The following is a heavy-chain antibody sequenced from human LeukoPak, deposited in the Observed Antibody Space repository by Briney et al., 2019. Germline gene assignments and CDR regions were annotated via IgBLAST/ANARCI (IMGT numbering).Heavy chain of an antibody. Sequence: GASVKVSCKASGYTFTGYYMHWVRQAPGQGLEWMGWINPNSGGTNYAQKFQGRATMTRDTSISTAYMELSRLRSDDTAVYYCARDVVLLWFGVSYYYYGMDVWGQGTTVTVSS. J-gene: IGHJ6*02. CDR2: INPNSGGT. D-gene: IGHD3-10*01. CDR1: GYTFTGYY. CDR3: ARDVVLLWFGVSYYYYGMDV. V-gene: IGHV1-2*02.